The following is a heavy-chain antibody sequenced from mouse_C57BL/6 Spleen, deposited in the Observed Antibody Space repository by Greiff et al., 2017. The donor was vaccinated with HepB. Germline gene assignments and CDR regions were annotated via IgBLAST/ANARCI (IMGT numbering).Heavy chain of an antibody. Sequence: VQLQQSGAELVKPGASVKMSCKASGYTFTSYWITWVKQRPGQGLEWIGDIYPGSGSTNYNEKFKSKATLTVDTSSSTAYMQLSSLTSEDSAVYYRARGVGSSYVHYAMDYWGQGTSVTVSS. D-gene: IGHD1-1*01. CDR1: GYTFTSYW. J-gene: IGHJ4*01. CDR2: IYPGSGST. V-gene: IGHV1-55*01. CDR3: ARGVGSSYVHYAMDY.